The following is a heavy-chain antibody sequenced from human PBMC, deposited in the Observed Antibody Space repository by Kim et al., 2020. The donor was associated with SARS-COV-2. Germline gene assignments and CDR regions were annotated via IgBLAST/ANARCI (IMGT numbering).Heavy chain of an antibody. CDR3: AGNRAYGSGSYYKVDY. Sequence: SVKGRFTISRDNAKNSLYLQMNSLRAEDTAVYYCAGNRAYGSGSYYKVDYWGQGTLVTVSS. D-gene: IGHD3-10*01. J-gene: IGHJ4*02. V-gene: IGHV3-21*01.